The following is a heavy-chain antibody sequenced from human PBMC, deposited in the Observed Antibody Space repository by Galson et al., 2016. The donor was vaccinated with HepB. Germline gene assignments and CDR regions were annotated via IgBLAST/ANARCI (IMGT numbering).Heavy chain of an antibody. CDR2: IYHTGTT. CDR1: GDSISRDTW. CDR3: AGGKLASGWGY. V-gene: IGHV4-4*02. Sequence: ETLSLTCAVSGDSISRDTWWSCIRQPPGKGLEWIGGIYHTGTTNYNPSLKSRVTMSLDKSKNQFSLMVTSVTAADTALYYCAGGKLASGWGYWGQGTLVTVSS. D-gene: IGHD4-23*01. J-gene: IGHJ4*02.